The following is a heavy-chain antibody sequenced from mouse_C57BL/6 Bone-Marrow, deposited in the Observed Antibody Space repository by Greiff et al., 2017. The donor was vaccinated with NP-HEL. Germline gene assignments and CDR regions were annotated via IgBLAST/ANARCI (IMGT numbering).Heavy chain of an antibody. CDR3: ARDYGSCYYAMDY. V-gene: IGHV1-55*01. J-gene: IGHJ4*01. CDR2: IYPGSGST. D-gene: IGHD1-1*01. Sequence: QVQLQQPGAELVKPGASVKMSCKASGYTFTSYWITWVKQRPGQGLEWIGDIYPGSGSTNYNEKFKSKATLTVDTSSSTAYMQLSSLTSEGSAVYDCARDYGSCYYAMDYWGQGTSVTVSS. CDR1: GYTFTSYW.